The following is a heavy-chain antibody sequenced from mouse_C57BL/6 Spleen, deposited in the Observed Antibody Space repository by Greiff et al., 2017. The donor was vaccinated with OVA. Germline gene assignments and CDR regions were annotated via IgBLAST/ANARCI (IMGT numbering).Heavy chain of an antibody. Sequence: EVKLQESGAELVRPGASVKLSCTASGFNIKDDYMHWVKQRPEQGLEWIGWIDPENGDTEYASKFQGKATITADTSSNTAYLQLSSLTSEDTAVYYCTTGGYGSSRFAYWGQGTLVTVSA. CDR3: TTGGYGSSRFAY. J-gene: IGHJ3*01. CDR2: IDPENGDT. CDR1: GFNIKDDY. D-gene: IGHD1-1*01. V-gene: IGHV14-4*01.